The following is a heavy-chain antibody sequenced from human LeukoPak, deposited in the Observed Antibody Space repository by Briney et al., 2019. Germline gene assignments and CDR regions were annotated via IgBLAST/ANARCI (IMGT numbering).Heavy chain of an antibody. CDR1: GFTFSGAW. D-gene: IGHD4-17*01. CDR3: ATLPT. V-gene: IGHV3-30-3*01. CDR2: ISYDGNNK. Sequence: PGGSLRLSCAASGFTFSGAWIHWVRQAPGKGLEWVAVISYDGNNKYYADSVKGRFTISRDNSKNTLYLQMNSLRAEDTALYYCATLPTWGQGTLVTVSS. J-gene: IGHJ1*01.